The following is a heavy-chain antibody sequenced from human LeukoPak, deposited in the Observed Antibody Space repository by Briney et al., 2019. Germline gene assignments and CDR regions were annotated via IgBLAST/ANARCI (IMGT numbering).Heavy chain of an antibody. D-gene: IGHD3-22*01. CDR2: IYYSGST. CDR3: ARENYYNSRGHTLRYFDL. J-gene: IGHJ2*01. V-gene: IGHV4-31*03. Sequence: SETLSLTCTVSGGSISSGGYYWSWIRQHPGKGLEWILYIYYSGSTYYSPSLKSRVAISVDTSKNQFSLKLSSVTAADTAVYYCARENYYNSRGHTLRYFDLWGRGTLVTVSS. CDR1: GGSISSGGYY.